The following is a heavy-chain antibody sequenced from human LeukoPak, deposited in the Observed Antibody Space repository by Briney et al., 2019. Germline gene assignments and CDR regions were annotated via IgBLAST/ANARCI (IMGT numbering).Heavy chain of an antibody. CDR3: AKVRWDHRELLLALDY. D-gene: IGHD1-26*01. CDR2: ISSRSTYI. CDR1: GFTFDDYA. Sequence: PGGSLRLSCAVSGFTFDDYAMNWVRQAPGKGLEWVSSISSRSTYIYHADSVKGRFTISRDNAKNSLFLQMNSLRAEDTAVYYCAKVRWDHRELLLALDYWGQGTLVTVSS. V-gene: IGHV3-21*01. J-gene: IGHJ4*02.